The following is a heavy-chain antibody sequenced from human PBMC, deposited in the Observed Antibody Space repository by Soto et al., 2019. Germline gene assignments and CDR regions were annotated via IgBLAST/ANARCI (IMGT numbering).Heavy chain of an antibody. V-gene: IGHV5-51*01. J-gene: IGHJ5*01. CDR3: ARLVSLLQPIDS. CDR2: IFPRDFDV. D-gene: IGHD2-2*01. CDR1: GYTFTNYW. Sequence: GESLKISCQTSGYTFTNYWFGWVRQMPGGGLEWLGLIFPRDFDVRYSPSFGGQVTISADRSTVTAFLQWCSLQASDCALYFCARLVSLLQPIDSWGQGTPVTVSS.